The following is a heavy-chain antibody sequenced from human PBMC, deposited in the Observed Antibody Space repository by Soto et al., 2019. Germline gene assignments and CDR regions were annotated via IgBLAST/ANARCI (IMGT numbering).Heavy chain of an antibody. CDR3: ARDLLGGSYPVCDP. CDR1: GYTFTSYA. CDR2: INAGNGNT. V-gene: IGHV1-3*01. Sequence: QVQLVQSGAEVKKPGASVKDSCKASGYTFTSYAMHWVRQAPGQRLEWMGWINAGNGNTKYSQKFQGRVTITRDTSASTAYMERSSLRSADTAVYYCARDLLGGSYPVCDPWGQGTLVTVSS. D-gene: IGHD1-26*01. J-gene: IGHJ5*02.